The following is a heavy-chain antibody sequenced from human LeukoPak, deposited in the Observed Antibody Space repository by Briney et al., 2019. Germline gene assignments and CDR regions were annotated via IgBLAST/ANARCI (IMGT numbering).Heavy chain of an antibody. V-gene: IGHV3-23*01. CDR1: GFTFSSYA. CDR2: ISGSGGST. J-gene: IGHJ4*02. Sequence: PGGSLRLSCAASGFTFSSYAMSWVRQAPGKGLEWVSAISGSGGSTYYADSVKGRFTISRDNSKNTLYLQMNSLRAEDTAVYYCAKNCPSYSSSEYYFDYWGQGTLVTVSS. CDR3: AKNCPSYSSSEYYFDY. D-gene: IGHD6-6*01.